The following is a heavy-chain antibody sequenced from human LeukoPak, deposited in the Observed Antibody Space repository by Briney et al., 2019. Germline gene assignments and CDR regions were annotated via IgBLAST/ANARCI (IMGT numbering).Heavy chain of an antibody. CDR1: GDSVSSNSAA. CDR3: ARDQGYGDSRGYFDY. J-gene: IGHJ4*02. V-gene: IGHV6-1*01. D-gene: IGHD4-17*01. Sequence: SQTLSLTCAISGDSVSSNSAAWNWIRQSPSRGLEWLGRTYYRSEWYNEYAVSVKSRIIINPDTSKNQFSLHLNSVTSEDTAVYYCARDQGYGDSRGYFDYWGQGTLVTVSS. CDR2: TYYRSEWYN.